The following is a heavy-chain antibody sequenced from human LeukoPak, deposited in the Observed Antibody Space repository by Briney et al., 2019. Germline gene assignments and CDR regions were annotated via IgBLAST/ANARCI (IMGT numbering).Heavy chain of an antibody. J-gene: IGHJ4*02. CDR1: GGSFSGYY. CDR2: INHSGST. D-gene: IGHD5-18*01. Sequence: SETLSLTCAVYGGSFSGYYWSWIRQPPGKGLEWIGEINHSGSTNYNPSLKSRVTISVDTSKNQFSLKPSSVTAADTAVYYCARVIQLWSGGADYWGQGTLVTVSS. CDR3: ARVIQLWSGGADY. V-gene: IGHV4-34*01.